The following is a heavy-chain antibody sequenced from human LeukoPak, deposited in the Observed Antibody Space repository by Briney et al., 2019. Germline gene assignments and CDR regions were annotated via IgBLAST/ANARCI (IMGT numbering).Heavy chain of an antibody. Sequence: PSETLSLTCTVSGGSISSYYWSWIRQPPGKGLEWIGDIYYSGSTNYNPSLKSRVTISVDTSKNQFSLKLSSVTAADTAVYYCARGDYYGSALYYYYGMDVWGQGTTVTVSS. CDR1: GGSISSYY. V-gene: IGHV4-59*08. J-gene: IGHJ6*02. CDR2: IYYSGST. CDR3: ARGDYYGSALYYYYGMDV. D-gene: IGHD3-10*01.